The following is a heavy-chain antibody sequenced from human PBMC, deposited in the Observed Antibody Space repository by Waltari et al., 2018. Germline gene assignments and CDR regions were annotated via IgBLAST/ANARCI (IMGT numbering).Heavy chain of an antibody. V-gene: IGHV4-59*11. D-gene: IGHD4-17*01. Sequence: QVQLQESGSGLVKPSETLSLTCTVSGGSISSHYWSWIRQPPGKGLEWIGYIYYSGSTNYNPSLKSRVTISVDTSKNQFSLRLSSVTAADTAVYYCTREGGWERGDYWIWGQGTLVTVSS. CDR3: TREGGWERGDYWI. CDR1: GGSISSHY. CDR2: IYYSGST. J-gene: IGHJ4*02.